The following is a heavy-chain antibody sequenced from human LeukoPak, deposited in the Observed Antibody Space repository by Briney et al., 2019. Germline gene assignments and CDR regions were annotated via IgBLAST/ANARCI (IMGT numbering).Heavy chain of an antibody. V-gene: IGHV3-30*18. CDR2: ISYDGSNK. Sequence: PGRSLRLSCAASGFTFSSYGMHWVRQAPGKGLEWVAVISYDGSNKYYADSVKGRFTISRDNSKSTLYLQMNSLRAEDTAVYYCAKSSYYDSSGYYREYYFDQWGQGTLVTVSS. CDR1: GFTFSSYG. D-gene: IGHD3-22*01. CDR3: AKSSYYDSSGYYREYYFDQ. J-gene: IGHJ4*02.